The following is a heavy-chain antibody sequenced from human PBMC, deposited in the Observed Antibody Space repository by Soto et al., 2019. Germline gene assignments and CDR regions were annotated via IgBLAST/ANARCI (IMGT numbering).Heavy chain of an antibody. J-gene: IGHJ5*02. CDR1: SGSISDNNW. Sequence: QVQLQESGPGLVKPSETLSLNCAVSSGSISDNNWWSWVRQPPGKGLEYIGEIFQSGYINYNPSLKSRITISLDKSKNQFSLNLTSVTAADTAMYYCARGMIGGTRRFDPCGQGSLVTVSS. CDR3: ARGMIGGTRRFDP. CDR2: IFQSGYI. V-gene: IGHV4-4*02. D-gene: IGHD1-1*01.